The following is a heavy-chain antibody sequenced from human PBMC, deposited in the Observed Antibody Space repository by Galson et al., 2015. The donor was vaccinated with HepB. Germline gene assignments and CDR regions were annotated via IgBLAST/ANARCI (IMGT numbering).Heavy chain of an antibody. CDR3: ARGARVVVVNDTQNNWFDP. CDR1: GYTFSTYS. Sequence: SVKVSCKASGYTFSTYSITWVRQARGQGLEWMGWISPYNGDTDYARKFQGRVTMTTDTFMSTAYMELRSLRSDDTAVYYCARGARVVVVNDTQNNWFDPWGQGTLVTVSS. J-gene: IGHJ5*02. CDR2: ISPYNGDT. V-gene: IGHV1-18*01. D-gene: IGHD2-15*01.